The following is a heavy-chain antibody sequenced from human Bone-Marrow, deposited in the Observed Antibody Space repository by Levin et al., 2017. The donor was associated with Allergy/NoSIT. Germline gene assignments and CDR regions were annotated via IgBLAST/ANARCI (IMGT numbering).Heavy chain of an antibody. V-gene: IGHV3-15*01. Sequence: GGSLRLSCAASGFTFSNAWMSWVRQAPGKGLEWVGRIKSKTDGGTTDYAAPVKGRFTISRDDSKNTLYLQMNSLKTEDTAVYYCTTDRKMRDDRGRWGYFDYWGQGTLVTVSS. CDR3: TTDRKMRDDRGRWGYFDY. D-gene: IGHD1-26*01. J-gene: IGHJ4*02. CDR1: GFTFSNAW. CDR2: IKSKTDGGTT.